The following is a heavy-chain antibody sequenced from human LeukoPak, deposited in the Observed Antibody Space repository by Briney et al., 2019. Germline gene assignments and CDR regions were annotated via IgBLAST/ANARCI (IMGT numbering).Heavy chain of an antibody. J-gene: IGHJ6*03. Sequence: PGGSLRLSCAPSGFTLSSYAMSSVPQAPGKGLEWVSGISSSGGTTYYADSVKGRFTISRDNSKNTLYLQSNSLRAEDTAVYHCAKENGYMDVWGKGTIVTVSS. CDR2: ISSSGGTT. CDR3: AKENGYMDV. CDR1: GFTLSSYA. V-gene: IGHV3-23*01.